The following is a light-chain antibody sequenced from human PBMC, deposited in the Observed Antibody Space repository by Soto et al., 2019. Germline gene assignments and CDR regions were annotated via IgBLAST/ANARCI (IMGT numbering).Light chain of an antibody. CDR2: QVS. Sequence: DVVMTQSPLSLPVTLGQPASISCRSSQSLVFSEGNTYLNWFQQRPGQSPRRLIYQVSNRDSGVPDRFSGSGSGPDVTLKISRVEADDVGVYYCIKGTYSLRVTFGQGTKVEIK. CDR1: QSLVFSEGNTY. CDR3: IKGTYSLRVT. V-gene: IGKV2-30*01. J-gene: IGKJ1*01.